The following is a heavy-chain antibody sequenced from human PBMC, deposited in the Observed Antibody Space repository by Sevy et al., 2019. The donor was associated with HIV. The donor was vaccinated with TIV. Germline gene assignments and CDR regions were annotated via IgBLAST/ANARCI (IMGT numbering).Heavy chain of an antibody. D-gene: IGHD3-22*01. CDR2: ISAYNGNT. CDR1: GYTFTSYG. V-gene: IGHV1-18*04. CDR3: ARDESGSYYYDSSGYYRALTLDI. Sequence: ASVKVSCKASGYTFTSYGISWVRQAPGQGLEWMGWISAYNGNTNYAQKLQGRVTMTTDTSTSTAYMELRSLRSDDTAVYYCARDESGSYYYDSSGYYRALTLDIWGQGTMVTVSS. J-gene: IGHJ3*02.